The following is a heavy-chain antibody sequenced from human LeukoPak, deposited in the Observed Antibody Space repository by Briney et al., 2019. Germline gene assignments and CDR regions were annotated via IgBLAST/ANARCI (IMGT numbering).Heavy chain of an antibody. Sequence: GGSLRLSCAASGFTFSSYAMHWVRQAPGKGLEYVSAISNNGGSTYYANSVKGRFTISRDNSKNTLYLQMGSLRAEDMAVYYCARAGIDFWSGYYVNYMDVWGKGTTVTVSS. J-gene: IGHJ6*03. CDR2: ISNNGGST. D-gene: IGHD3-3*01. CDR1: GFTFSSYA. CDR3: ARAGIDFWSGYYVNYMDV. V-gene: IGHV3-64*01.